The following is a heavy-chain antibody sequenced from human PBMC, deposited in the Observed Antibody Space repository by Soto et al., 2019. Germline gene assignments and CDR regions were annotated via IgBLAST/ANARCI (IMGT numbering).Heavy chain of an antibody. D-gene: IGHD5-12*01. Sequence: SETLSLTCAVYGGSFGGYYWIWIRQPPGKGLEWIGEINHSGSTNYNPSLKSRVTISVDTSKNQFSLKLSSVTAADTAVYYCARGGGYDAGYFDYWGQGTLVTVSS. CDR3: ARGGGYDAGYFDY. V-gene: IGHV4-34*01. CDR2: INHSGST. CDR1: GGSFGGYY. J-gene: IGHJ4*02.